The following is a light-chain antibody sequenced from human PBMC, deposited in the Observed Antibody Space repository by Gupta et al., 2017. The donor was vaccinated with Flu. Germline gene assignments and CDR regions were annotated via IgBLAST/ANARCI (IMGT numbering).Light chain of an antibody. V-gene: IGKV3-11*01. CDR3: QQRSNWPPT. CDR1: QSVGSY. Sequence: EIVLTQSPATLSLSPGERATLSCRASQSVGSYLAWYQQKPGQVPRLLIYDASSRSSGIPARFSCSGSGTDFTLTISSPEPEDFAVYYCQQRSNWPPTFGGGTKVDIK. J-gene: IGKJ4*01. CDR2: DAS.